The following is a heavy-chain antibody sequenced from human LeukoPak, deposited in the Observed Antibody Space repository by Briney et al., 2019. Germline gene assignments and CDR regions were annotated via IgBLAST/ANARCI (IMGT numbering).Heavy chain of an antibody. V-gene: IGHV3-21*01. CDR2: LSPTRFYK. CDR3: AREISGEGFDY. D-gene: IGHD1-26*01. Sequence: PGGSLRLSCAASGFNFFSYTTNWVRQAPGKGLEWVASLSPTRFYKYHADSVKGRFTISRDNAGNSLDLQMDSLRVEDTAVYFCAREISGEGFDYWGPGTLVTVSS. J-gene: IGHJ4*02. CDR1: GFNFFSYT.